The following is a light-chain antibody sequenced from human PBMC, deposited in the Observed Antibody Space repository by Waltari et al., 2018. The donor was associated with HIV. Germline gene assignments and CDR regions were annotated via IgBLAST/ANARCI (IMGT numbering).Light chain of an antibody. Sequence: QSALTHPASVPGSRGQSITTPSPGTSSNVGGYNYVSWYQQHPGKAPKLMFYDVTNRPSGVSNRFSGSKSGNTASLTISGLQAEDEADYYCSSYTSNSRVFGTGTKVTVL. CDR1: SSNVGGYNY. J-gene: IGLJ1*01. CDR3: SSYTSNSRV. CDR2: DVT. V-gene: IGLV2-14*03.